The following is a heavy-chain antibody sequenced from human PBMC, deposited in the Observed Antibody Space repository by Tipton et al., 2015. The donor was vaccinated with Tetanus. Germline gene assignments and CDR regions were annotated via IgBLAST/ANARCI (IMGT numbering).Heavy chain of an antibody. CDR1: GGSISSGGYY. V-gene: IGHV4-31*03. CDR3: ARDRYYGSGEVIYYYGMDV. CDR2: IYYSGST. J-gene: IGHJ6*02. D-gene: IGHD3-10*01. Sequence: TLSLTCTVSGGSISSGGYYWSWIRQHPGKGLEWIGYIYYSGSTYYNPSLKSRVTISVDTSKNQFSLKLSSVTAADAAVYYCARDRYYGSGEVIYYYGMDVWGQGPTVTVSS.